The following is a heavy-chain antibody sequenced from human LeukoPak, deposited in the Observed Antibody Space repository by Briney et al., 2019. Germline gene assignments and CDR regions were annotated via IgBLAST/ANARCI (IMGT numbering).Heavy chain of an antibody. CDR1: GGSISSSSYY. CDR3: ARIRRGYSYGYQKGYFDY. CDR2: IHYTGST. Sequence: SETLSLTCTVSGGSISSSSYYWSWIRQPPGKGLECIGYIHYTGSTNYNPSLKSRVTISVDTSKNQFSLKLSSVTAADTAVYYCARIRRGYSYGYQKGYFDYWGQGTLVTVSS. D-gene: IGHD5-18*01. V-gene: IGHV4-61*05. J-gene: IGHJ4*02.